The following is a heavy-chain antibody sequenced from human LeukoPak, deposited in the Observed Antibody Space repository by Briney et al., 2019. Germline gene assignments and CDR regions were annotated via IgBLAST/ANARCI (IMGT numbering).Heavy chain of an antibody. J-gene: IGHJ6*02. Sequence: PSETLSLTCNVSGGSVSSGSYYWSWIRQPPGKGLEWIGHVYYNGTPRHNPHFKGRVTISIDTSKKQFSLKLSSVTAADTAVYFCARDLGGSPYYYGLDVWGLGLTVTVSS. D-gene: IGHD1-26*01. CDR3: ARDLGGSPYYYGLDV. CDR2: VYYNGTP. CDR1: GGSVSSGSYY. V-gene: IGHV4-61*01.